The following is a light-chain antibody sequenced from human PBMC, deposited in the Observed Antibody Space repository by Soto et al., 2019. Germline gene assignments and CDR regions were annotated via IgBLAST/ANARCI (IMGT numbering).Light chain of an antibody. Sequence: QSALTQPASVSGSPGQSITISCTATSSDAGGYKFVSWYQQQPGKAPKVMIYEDSKRPSGVSYRYSGPKSGNTASLTISGLQAEEGAYYPCSYYGGGGTHGVFGGGTTLTLL. CDR1: SSDAGGYKF. CDR2: EDS. V-gene: IGLV2-23*01. CDR3: SYYGGGGTHGV. J-gene: IGLJ3*02.